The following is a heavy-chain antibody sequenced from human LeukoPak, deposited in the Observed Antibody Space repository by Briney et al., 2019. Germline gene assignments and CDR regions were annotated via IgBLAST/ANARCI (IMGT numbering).Heavy chain of an antibody. V-gene: IGHV3-7*01. D-gene: IGHD3-3*01. CDR1: GFIFIHFW. CDR3: ARQNLYCDFWSGYSRDYYYMDV. J-gene: IGHJ6*03. CDR2: IRQDGSER. Sequence: GGSLRLSCEASGFIFIHFWMSWVRQAPGKGLEWVASIRQDGSERYYVDSVKGRFNISRDNAKNSLYLQVNSLRVEDTAIYYCARQNLYCDFWSGYSRDYYYMDVWGKGTTVTVSS.